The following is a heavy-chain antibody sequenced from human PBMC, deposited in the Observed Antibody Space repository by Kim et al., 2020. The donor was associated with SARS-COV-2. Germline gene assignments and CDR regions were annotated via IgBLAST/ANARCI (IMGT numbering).Heavy chain of an antibody. D-gene: IGHD6-19*01. Sequence: AQKFQGRVTITADKSTSTAYMELSSLRSEDTAVYYCARVWGLGAVAGFDYWGQGTLVTVSS. V-gene: IGHV1-69*04. J-gene: IGHJ4*02. CDR3: ARVWGLGAVAGFDY.